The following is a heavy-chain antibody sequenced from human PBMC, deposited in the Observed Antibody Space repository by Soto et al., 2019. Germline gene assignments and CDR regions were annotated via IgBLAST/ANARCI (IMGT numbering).Heavy chain of an antibody. CDR2: ISSGGSST. Sequence: GGSLRLSCAASGFTFSNYEMNWVRQAPGKGLEWVSYISSGGSSTDYADSVRGRFTVSRDSAKNSLSLQLNSLRVEDTAVYFCVRALHDSGYPFDYWGQGTLVTVSS. J-gene: IGHJ4*02. CDR1: GFTFSNYE. D-gene: IGHD3-22*01. V-gene: IGHV3-48*03. CDR3: VRALHDSGYPFDY.